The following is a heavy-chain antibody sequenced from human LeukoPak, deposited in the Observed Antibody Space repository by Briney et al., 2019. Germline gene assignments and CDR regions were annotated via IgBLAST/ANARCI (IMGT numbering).Heavy chain of an antibody. CDR2: IRQDGSEK. CDR3: ARDGGAAAAPFDP. D-gene: IGHD6-13*01. Sequence: GGSLRLSCVASGFTFSNYWMTWVRQAPGKGLEWVANIRQDGSEKYYVDSVKGRFTISRDNAKNSLYLQMNSLRAEDTAVYYCARDGGAAAAPFDPWGQGTLVTVSS. J-gene: IGHJ5*02. CDR1: GFTFSNYW. V-gene: IGHV3-7*01.